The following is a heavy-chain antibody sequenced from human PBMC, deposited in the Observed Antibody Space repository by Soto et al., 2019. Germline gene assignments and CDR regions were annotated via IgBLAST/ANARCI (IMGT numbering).Heavy chain of an antibody. CDR2: IRSRAYGGTT. CDR3: SRNTINIVVVVADSDY. J-gene: IGHJ4*02. Sequence: GGSLRLSCTGSGFTFDDYAMTWFRQAPGKGLEWVGFIRSRAYGGTTEYAASVKGRFSISRDDSKSIAYLQMDSLKTEDTAVYYCSRNTINIVVVVADSDYWGQGTLVTVSS. V-gene: IGHV3-49*03. D-gene: IGHD2-15*01. CDR1: GFTFDDYA.